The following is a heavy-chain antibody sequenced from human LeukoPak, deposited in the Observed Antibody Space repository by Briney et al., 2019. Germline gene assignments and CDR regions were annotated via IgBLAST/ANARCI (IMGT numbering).Heavy chain of an antibody. D-gene: IGHD3-10*01. CDR2: ISSSSSYI. Sequence: GGSLRLSCAASGFTFSSYSMNWVRQAPGKGLEWVSTISSSSSYIYYADSVKGRFTISRDNSKNTLYLQMNSLRAEDTAVYYCVKGRSGTLYYFDYWGQGTLVTVSS. CDR3: VKGRSGTLYYFDY. J-gene: IGHJ4*02. V-gene: IGHV3-21*04. CDR1: GFTFSSYS.